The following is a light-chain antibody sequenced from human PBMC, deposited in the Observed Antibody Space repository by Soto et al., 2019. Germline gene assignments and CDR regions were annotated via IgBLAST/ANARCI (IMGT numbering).Light chain of an antibody. Sequence: LTQPPSASGTPGQRVTISCSGSGSNIGSNYVYWYQQLPGTAPKLLIYSNNQRPSGVPDRFSGSKSGTSASLAISGLRSEDEADYYCAAWDDSLSGYVFGTGTKVTVL. CDR1: GSNIGSNY. CDR3: AAWDDSLSGYV. J-gene: IGLJ1*01. CDR2: SNN. V-gene: IGLV1-47*02.